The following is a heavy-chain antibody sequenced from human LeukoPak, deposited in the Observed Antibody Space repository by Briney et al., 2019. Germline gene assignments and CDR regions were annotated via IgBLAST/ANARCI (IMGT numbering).Heavy chain of an antibody. CDR1: GFTFSSYE. CDR2: ISSSGSTI. Sequence: GGSLRLSCAASGFTFSSYEMNWVRQAPGQGLEWVSYISSSGSTIYYADSVKGRFTISRDNAKNSLYLQMNSLRAEDTAVYYCARDHVSWELVVDYWGQGTLVTVSS. CDR3: ARDHVSWELVVDY. J-gene: IGHJ4*02. D-gene: IGHD1-26*01. V-gene: IGHV3-48*03.